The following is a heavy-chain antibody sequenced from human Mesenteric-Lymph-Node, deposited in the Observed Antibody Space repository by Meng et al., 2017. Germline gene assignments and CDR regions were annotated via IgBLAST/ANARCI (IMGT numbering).Heavy chain of an antibody. J-gene: IGHJ5*02. V-gene: IGHV4-61*02. Sequence: SETLSLTCTISGDSISSNNYYWSWIRQPAGKGLEWIGRIYRSGDTRYNPSLKSRITISVDTSKNKFSLKLSSVTAADTDVYYCARAGSYSSGWYSLEDDWFDPWGQGKVVTVSS. CDR2: IYRSGDT. CDR3: ARAGSYSSGWYSLEDDWFDP. D-gene: IGHD6-19*01. CDR1: GDSISSNNYY.